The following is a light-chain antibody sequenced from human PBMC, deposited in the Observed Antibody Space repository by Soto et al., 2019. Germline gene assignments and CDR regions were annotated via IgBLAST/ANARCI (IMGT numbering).Light chain of an antibody. CDR3: QQYGSSPRLT. V-gene: IGKV3-20*01. CDR1: QSVSSSY. CDR2: GAS. J-gene: IGKJ4*01. Sequence: EIVLTQSPGILSLSPGERATLSCRASQSVSSSYLAWYQQKPGQAPRPRMYGASSRATVIPDRFSGSGSGTDFTLTIRRLEHEYFPLYYCQQYGSSPRLTFGGGTKVEIK.